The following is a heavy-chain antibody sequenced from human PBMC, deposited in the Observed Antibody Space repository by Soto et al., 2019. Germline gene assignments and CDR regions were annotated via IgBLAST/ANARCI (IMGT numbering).Heavy chain of an antibody. CDR3: ARRIAATTCPALDI. CDR1: GFIFRDYY. CDR2: ISTST. J-gene: IGHJ3*02. Sequence: PGGSLRLSCAASGFIFRDYYMGWMRQAPGKGLEWVSYISTSTYYGDSVKGRFTISRDNAKNSLYLQMDSLGPEDTADYYCARRIAATTCPALDIWGQGTRVTVSS. V-gene: IGHV3-11*01. D-gene: IGHD1-7*01.